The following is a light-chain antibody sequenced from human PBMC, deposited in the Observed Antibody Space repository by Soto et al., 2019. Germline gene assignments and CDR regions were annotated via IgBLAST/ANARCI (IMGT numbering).Light chain of an antibody. V-gene: IGKV1-5*03. CDR1: QSISSW. Sequence: DIRMTQSPSTLSASVGDRVTVTCRASQSISSWLAWYQQKPGKAPKLLIYKASNLQSGVPSGFSGSGSGTEFTLTISSLQPDDFATYYCQQYNSYSGTFGQGTKVEIK. J-gene: IGKJ1*01. CDR2: KAS. CDR3: QQYNSYSGT.